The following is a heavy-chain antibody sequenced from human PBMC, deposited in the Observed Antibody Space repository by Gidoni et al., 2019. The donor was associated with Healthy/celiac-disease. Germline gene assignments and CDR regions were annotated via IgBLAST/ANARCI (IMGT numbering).Heavy chain of an antibody. D-gene: IGHD5-12*01. V-gene: IGHV3-21*01. Sequence: EVQLVESGGGLVKPGGSLRLSCAASGFTFSSYSMNWVRQAPGKGLEWVSSISSSSSYIYYADAVKGRFTISRDNAKNSLYLQMNSLRAEDTAVYYCARGDGYDPDYYYYYGMDVWGQGTTVTVSS. CDR1: GFTFSSYS. J-gene: IGHJ6*02. CDR3: ARGDGYDPDYYYYYGMDV. CDR2: ISSSSSYI.